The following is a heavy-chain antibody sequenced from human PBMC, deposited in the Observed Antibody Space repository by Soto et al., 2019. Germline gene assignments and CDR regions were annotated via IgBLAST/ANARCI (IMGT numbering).Heavy chain of an antibody. D-gene: IGHD2-15*01. CDR1: GFTFSSYA. V-gene: IGHV3-23*01. Sequence: PGGSLRLSCAASGFTFSSYAMSWVRQAPGKGLEWVSAISGSGGSTYYADSVKGRFTISRDNSKNTLYLQMNSLRAEDTAVYYCAKEGRDIVVVVAADPYYYYGMDVWGQGTTVTVSS. CDR3: AKEGRDIVVVVAADPYYYYGMDV. J-gene: IGHJ6*02. CDR2: ISGSGGST.